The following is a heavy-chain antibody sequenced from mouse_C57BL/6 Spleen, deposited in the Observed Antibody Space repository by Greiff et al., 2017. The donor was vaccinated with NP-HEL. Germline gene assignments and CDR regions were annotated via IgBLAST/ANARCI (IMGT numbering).Heavy chain of an antibody. CDR1: GFTFSDYG. D-gene: IGHD2-4*01. CDR2: ISSGSSTI. Sequence: EVQVVESGGGLVKPGGSLKLSCAASGFTFSDYGMHWVRQAPEKGLEWVAYISSGSSTIYYADTVKGRFTISRDNAKNTLFLQMTSLRSEDTAMYYCAREGTYYDYDVYFDVWAQGPRSPSPQ. CDR3: AREGTYYDYDVYFDV. J-gene: IGHJ1*03. V-gene: IGHV5-17*01.